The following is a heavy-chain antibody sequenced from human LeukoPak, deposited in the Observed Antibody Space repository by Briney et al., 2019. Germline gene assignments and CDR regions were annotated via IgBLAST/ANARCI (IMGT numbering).Heavy chain of an antibody. J-gene: IGHJ5*02. Sequence: GGSLRLSRAASGFTFSSYEMNWVRQAPGKGLEWVSYISSSGSTIYYADSVKGRFTISRDNAKNSLYLQMNSLRAEDTAVYYCARDSGEGWFDPWGQGTLVTVSS. CDR1: GFTFSSYE. CDR2: ISSSGSTI. CDR3: ARDSGEGWFDP. D-gene: IGHD1-14*01. V-gene: IGHV3-48*03.